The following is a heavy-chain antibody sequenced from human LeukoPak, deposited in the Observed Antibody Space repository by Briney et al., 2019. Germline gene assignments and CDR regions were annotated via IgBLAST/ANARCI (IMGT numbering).Heavy chain of an antibody. V-gene: IGHV3-74*01. Sequence: GGSLRLSCVASGFTLSHNWMHWVRQGPGKGLEWVSRIRGDGGDTGYADSAKGRFAISRDNAKNTLYLQMNSLRAEDTAVYYCAKAVTLFGVVWGAYFDYWGQGTLVSVSS. CDR1: GFTLSHNW. J-gene: IGHJ4*02. D-gene: IGHD3-3*01. CDR2: IRGDGGDT. CDR3: AKAVTLFGVVWGAYFDY.